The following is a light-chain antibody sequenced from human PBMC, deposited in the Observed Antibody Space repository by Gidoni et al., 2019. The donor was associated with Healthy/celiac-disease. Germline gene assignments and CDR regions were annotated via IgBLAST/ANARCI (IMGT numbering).Light chain of an antibody. J-gene: IGKJ4*01. CDR1: QSVSSY. Sequence: DIVLTQSPATLALSPGERATLSCSASQSVSSYLAWYQQKPGQAPRLLIYDASNRATGIPARFSGSGSGTDCTLTISSLEPEDFAVYYCQQRSTPITFGGGTKVE. CDR3: QQRSTPIT. V-gene: IGKV3-11*01. CDR2: DAS.